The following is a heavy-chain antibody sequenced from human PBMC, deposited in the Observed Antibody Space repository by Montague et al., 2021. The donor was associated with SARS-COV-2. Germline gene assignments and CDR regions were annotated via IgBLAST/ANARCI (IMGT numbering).Heavy chain of an antibody. D-gene: IGHD5-18*01. Sequence: SETLSLTCSVYGASITTYYWSWIRQPPGKGLEWIADIIHSGRTNYNPSLKSRVTISVDTSKKQFSLRLNSVTAADTAVYYCARGGGYSYGAFDYWGQGTLVTVSS. J-gene: IGHJ4*02. V-gene: IGHV4-34*01. CDR1: GASITTYY. CDR2: IIHSGRT. CDR3: ARGGGYSYGAFDY.